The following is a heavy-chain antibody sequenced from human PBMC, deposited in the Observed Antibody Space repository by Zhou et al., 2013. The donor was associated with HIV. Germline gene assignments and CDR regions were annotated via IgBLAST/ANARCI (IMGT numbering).Heavy chain of an antibody. CDR1: GGTFSSYA. D-gene: IGHD4-17*01. Sequence: QVQLVQSGAEVKKPGSSVKVSCKASGGTFSSYAISWVRQAPGQGLEWMGRIIPILGIANYAQKFQGRVTITADKSTSTAYMELSSLRSEDTAVYYCAAPQEMTHDYGDYLDYWGQGNPWSPSPQ. CDR2: IIPILGIA. V-gene: IGHV1-69*04. J-gene: IGHJ4*02. CDR3: AAPQEMTHDYGDYLDY.